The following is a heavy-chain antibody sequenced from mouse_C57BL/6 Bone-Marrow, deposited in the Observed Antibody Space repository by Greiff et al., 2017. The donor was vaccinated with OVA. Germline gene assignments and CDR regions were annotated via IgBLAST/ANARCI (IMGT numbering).Heavy chain of an antibody. CDR3: ARIGWLLPFAY. CDR1: GYTFTDYY. CDR2: INPYNGGT. D-gene: IGHD2-3*01. V-gene: IGHV1-19*01. Sequence: VQLQQSGPVLVKPGASVKMSCKASGYTFTDYYMNWVKQSHGKSLEWIGVINPYNGGTSYNQKFKGKATLTVDKSSSTAYMELNSLTSEDSAVYYCARIGWLLPFAYWGQGTLVTVSA. J-gene: IGHJ3*01.